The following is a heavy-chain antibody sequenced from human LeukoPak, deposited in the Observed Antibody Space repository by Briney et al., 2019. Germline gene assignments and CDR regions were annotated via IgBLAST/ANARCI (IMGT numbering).Heavy chain of an antibody. V-gene: IGHV4-39*01. CDR1: GGSISSSSYY. Sequence: SETLSLTCTVSGGSISSSSYYGGWIRQPPGRGLEWIGSIYYSGSTYYNPSLKSRVTISVYTSKNQFSLKLSSVTAADTAVYYCARYSYGYVLYYFDYWGQGTLVTVSS. D-gene: IGHD5-18*01. CDR2: IYYSGST. CDR3: ARYSYGYVLYYFDY. J-gene: IGHJ4*02.